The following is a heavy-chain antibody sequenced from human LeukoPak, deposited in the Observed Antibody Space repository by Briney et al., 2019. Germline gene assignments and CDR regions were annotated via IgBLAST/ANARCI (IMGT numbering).Heavy chain of an antibody. V-gene: IGHV4-34*01. D-gene: IGHD6-19*01. Sequence: PSETLSLTCAVYGGSLSGYYWSWIRQPPGKGLERIGDVNRSGSANYRTSLKSRVTISVDTSKNQFSLKLSSVTAADTAVYYCARGPSGRIDPWGQGTLVTVSS. CDR1: GGSLSGYY. J-gene: IGHJ5*02. CDR2: VNRSGSA. CDR3: ARGPSGRIDP.